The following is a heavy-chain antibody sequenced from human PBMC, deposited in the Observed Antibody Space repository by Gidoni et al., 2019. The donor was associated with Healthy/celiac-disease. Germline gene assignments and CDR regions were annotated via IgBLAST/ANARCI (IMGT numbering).Heavy chain of an antibody. V-gene: IGHV3-23*01. Sequence: EVQLLESGGGLVQPGGSLRLSCAASGFTFSSYAMSWVRQAPGKGLEWVSAISGSGGSTYYADSVKGRFTISRDNSKNTLYLQMNSLRAEDTAVYYCAKAAIPHYGGNAHFDYWGQGTLVTVSS. D-gene: IGHD4-17*01. CDR2: ISGSGGST. J-gene: IGHJ4*02. CDR1: GFTFSSYA. CDR3: AKAAIPHYGGNAHFDY.